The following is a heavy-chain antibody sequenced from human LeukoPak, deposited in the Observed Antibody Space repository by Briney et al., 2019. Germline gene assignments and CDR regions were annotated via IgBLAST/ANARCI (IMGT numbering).Heavy chain of an antibody. CDR1: GGTFSSYA. Sequence: ASVKVSCKASGGTFSSYAISWVRQAPGQGLEWMGGIIPIFGTANYAQKFQGRVTITTDESTSTAYMELSSVTAADTAVYYCARHDDGSGSYTYWGQGTLVTVSS. J-gene: IGHJ4*02. CDR2: IIPIFGTA. V-gene: IGHV1-69*05. CDR3: ARHDDGSGSYTY. D-gene: IGHD3-10*01.